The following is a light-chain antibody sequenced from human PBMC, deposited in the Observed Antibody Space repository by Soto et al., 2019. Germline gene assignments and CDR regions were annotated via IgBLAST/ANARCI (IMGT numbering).Light chain of an antibody. CDR1: QGVSSY. Sequence: EIVLTQSPATLSLSPGERATLSCRASQGVSSYLAWYQQQPGQAPRLLIYDASNRATGIPARFSGSGSGTDFTLTISSLDPEDFAVYYCQQRSNWPRTFGGGTKVEIK. V-gene: IGKV3-11*01. CDR3: QQRSNWPRT. J-gene: IGKJ4*01. CDR2: DAS.